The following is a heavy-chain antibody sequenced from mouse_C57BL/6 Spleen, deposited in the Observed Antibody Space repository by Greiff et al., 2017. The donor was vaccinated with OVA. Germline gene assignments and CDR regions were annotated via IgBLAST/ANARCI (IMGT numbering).Heavy chain of an antibody. V-gene: IGHV1-64*01. CDR1: GYTFTSYW. D-gene: IGHD1-1*01. CDR3: ARNEEEDYYGSTFAY. CDR2: IHPNSGST. J-gene: IGHJ3*01. Sequence: QVQLKQPGAELVKPGASVKLSCKASGYTFTSYWMHWVKQRPGQGLEWIGMIHPNSGSTNYNEKFKSKATLTVDKSSSTAYMQLSSLTSEDSAVYYCARNEEEDYYGSTFAYWGQGTLVTVSA.